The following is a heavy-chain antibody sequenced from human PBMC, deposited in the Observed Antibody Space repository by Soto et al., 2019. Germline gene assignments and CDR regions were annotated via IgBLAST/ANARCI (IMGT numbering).Heavy chain of an antibody. V-gene: IGHV1-69*13. CDR1: GGTFSSYA. D-gene: IGHD3-3*01. Sequence: SVKVSCKASGGTFSSYAISWVRQAPGQGLEWMGGIIPIFGTANYAQKFQGRVTITADESTSTAYMELSSLRSEDTAVYYCARWDYDFWCGSSPPLYYYFGMDVWGQGTTVTVAS. CDR3: ARWDYDFWCGSSPPLYYYFGMDV. CDR2: IIPIFGTA. J-gene: IGHJ6*02.